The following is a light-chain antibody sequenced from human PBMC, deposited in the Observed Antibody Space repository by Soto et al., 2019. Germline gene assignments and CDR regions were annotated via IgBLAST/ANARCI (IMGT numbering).Light chain of an antibody. J-gene: IGKJ4*01. CDR2: GAS. V-gene: IGKV3-15*01. Sequence: EIVLTQSPATLSVSPGESATLSCRASQSIRTDLAWYQQKPGQAPRLLIYGASTRATGIPARFSGSGSGTEFILTISSLQSEDFAVYYCQQHHKWPPPFGRGTKVDIK. CDR3: QQHHKWPPP. CDR1: QSIRTD.